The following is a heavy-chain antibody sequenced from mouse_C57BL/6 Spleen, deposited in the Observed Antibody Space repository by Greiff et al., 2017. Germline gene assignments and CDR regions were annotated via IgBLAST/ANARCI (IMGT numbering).Heavy chain of an antibody. V-gene: IGHV2-5*01. Sequence: VQLQESGPGLVQPSQSLSITCTVSGFSLTSYGVHWVRQSPGKGLEWLGVIWSGGSTDYNAAFMSRLSIPKDNSKSQVVFKMNSLQADDTAIYYCAKKGHYGSSHWYYDVWGTGTTVTVAS. J-gene: IGHJ1*03. CDR2: IWSGGST. CDR1: GFSLTSYG. CDR3: AKKGHYGSSHWYYDV. D-gene: IGHD1-1*01.